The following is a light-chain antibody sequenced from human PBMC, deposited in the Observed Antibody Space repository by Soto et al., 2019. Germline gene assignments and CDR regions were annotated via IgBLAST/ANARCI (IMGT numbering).Light chain of an antibody. V-gene: IGLV1-44*01. Sequence: QSVLTQPPSASGTPGQRVTISCSGSSSNIGSNTVNWYQQLPGTAPKLLINSNNQRPSGVPDRFSGAKSGTSAYLAISGLQSEDEADYYCAAWDDSLNGWVFGGGTKLTVL. CDR2: SNN. J-gene: IGLJ3*02. CDR3: AAWDDSLNGWV. CDR1: SSNIGSNT.